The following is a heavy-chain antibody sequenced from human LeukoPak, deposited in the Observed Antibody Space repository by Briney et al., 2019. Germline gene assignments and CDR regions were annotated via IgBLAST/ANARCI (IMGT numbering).Heavy chain of an antibody. CDR1: QFKFPFSHYG. D-gene: IGHD4-11*01. CDR3: AKDAQRGFDYSNSLEY. CDR2: IWSDGTNQ. V-gene: IGHV3-33*06. J-gene: IGHJ4*02. Sequence: PGKSLTLSCVASQFKFPFSHYGMHWVRQAPGRGLEWVAVIWSDGTNQYYADSVKGRFTISRDNSQNTVYLQMNSLRAEDTAVYFCAKDAQRGFDYSNSLEYWGQGTLVSVSS.